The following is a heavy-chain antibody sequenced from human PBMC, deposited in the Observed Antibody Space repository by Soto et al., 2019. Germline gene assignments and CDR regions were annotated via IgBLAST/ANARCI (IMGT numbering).Heavy chain of an antibody. CDR1: GGTFSSYA. V-gene: IGHV1-69*06. Sequence: QVQLVQSGAEVRKPGSSVKVSCKASGGTFSSYAISWVRQAPGQGLEWMGGIIPIFGTANYAQKFQGRVTITADKSTSTAYMELSSLRSEDTAVYYCARDYYDSSGEPNWFDPWGQGTLVTVSS. CDR2: IIPIFGTA. CDR3: ARDYYDSSGEPNWFDP. D-gene: IGHD3-22*01. J-gene: IGHJ5*02.